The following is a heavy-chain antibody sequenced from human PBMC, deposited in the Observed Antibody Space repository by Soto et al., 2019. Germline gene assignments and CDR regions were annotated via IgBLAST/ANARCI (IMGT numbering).Heavy chain of an antibody. V-gene: IGHV4-30-4*01. D-gene: IGHD1-26*01. CDR1: GGSISRGDYY. J-gene: IGHJ4*02. CDR2: IYHNGNT. Sequence: QVQLQESGPGLVEPSQTLSLTCIVSGGSISRGDYYWTWIRQPPGKGLEWIGYIYHNGNTFYNPSLKSRVTISLDTSNNHFSLRLSSVTAADTAVYYCARKSGDIYFFNYWGQGALVTVSS. CDR3: ARKSGDIYFFNY.